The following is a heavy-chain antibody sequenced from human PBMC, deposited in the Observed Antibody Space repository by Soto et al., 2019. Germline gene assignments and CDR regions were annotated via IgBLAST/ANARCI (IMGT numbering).Heavy chain of an antibody. CDR2: INHSGST. V-gene: IGHV4-34*01. D-gene: IGHD5-18*01. CDR1: GGSFSCYY. Sequence: SETLSLTCAVYGGSFSCYYWSWIRQPPGKGLEWIGEINHSGSTNYNPSLKSRVTISVDTSKNQFSLKLSSVTAADTAVYYCARGGDTAMDDFDYWGQGTLVTVSS. J-gene: IGHJ4*02. CDR3: ARGGDTAMDDFDY.